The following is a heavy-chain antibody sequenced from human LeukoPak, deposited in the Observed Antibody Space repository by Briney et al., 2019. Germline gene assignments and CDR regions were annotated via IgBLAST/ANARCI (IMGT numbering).Heavy chain of an antibody. CDR2: IYTSGST. CDR1: GGSISSYY. Sequence: SETLSLTCTVSGGSISSYYWSWIRQPAGKGLEWIGRIYTSGSTNYNPSLKSRVTMSVDTSKNQFSLKLSSVTAADTAVYYCARQMGYYDSSGYYGWFDPWGQGTLVTVSS. V-gene: IGHV4-4*07. CDR3: ARQMGYYDSSGYYGWFDP. J-gene: IGHJ5*02. D-gene: IGHD3-22*01.